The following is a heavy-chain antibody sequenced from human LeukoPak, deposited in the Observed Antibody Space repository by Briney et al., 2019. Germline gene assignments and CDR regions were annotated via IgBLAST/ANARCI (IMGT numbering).Heavy chain of an antibody. J-gene: IGHJ3*01. Sequence: PGRSLRLSCAGSGFTFSRYGMHWVRQAPGKGLEWVALIRYDGNDHWHGDSAKGRFTISRDNSKDTVYLQMDSLRDEDTAVYYCARWGIVGHDAFDLWGRGTMVTVSS. V-gene: IGHV3-33*01. D-gene: IGHD1-26*01. CDR1: GFTFSRYG. CDR3: ARWGIVGHDAFDL. CDR2: IRYDGNDH.